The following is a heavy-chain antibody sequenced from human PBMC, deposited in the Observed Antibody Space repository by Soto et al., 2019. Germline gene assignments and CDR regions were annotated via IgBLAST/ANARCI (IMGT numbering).Heavy chain of an antibody. Sequence: SETLSLTCAVYGGSFSGYYWSWIRQPPGKGLEWIGEINHSGSTNYNPSLKSRVTIPVDTSKSQFSLKLSSVTAADTAVYYCARGHYDFWSGYFATIDYWGQGTQVTVSS. CDR3: ARGHYDFWSGYFATIDY. D-gene: IGHD3-3*01. J-gene: IGHJ4*02. V-gene: IGHV4-34*01. CDR2: INHSGST. CDR1: GGSFSGYY.